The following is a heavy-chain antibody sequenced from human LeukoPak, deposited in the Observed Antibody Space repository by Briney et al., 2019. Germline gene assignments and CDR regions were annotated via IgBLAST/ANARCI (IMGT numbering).Heavy chain of an antibody. CDR3: AKGSLVLWFGELLHYFDY. J-gene: IGHJ4*02. CDR2: ISGSGGST. Sequence: PGRSLRLSCAASGFTFDDYAMHWVRQAPGKGLEWVSAISGSGGSTYYADSVKGRFTISRDNSKNTLYLQMNSLRAEDTAVYYCAKGSLVLWFGELLHYFDYWGQGTLVTVSS. CDR1: GFTFDDYA. V-gene: IGHV3-23*01. D-gene: IGHD3-10*01.